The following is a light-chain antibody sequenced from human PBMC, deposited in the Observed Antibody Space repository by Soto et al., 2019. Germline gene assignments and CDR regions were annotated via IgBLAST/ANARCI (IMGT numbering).Light chain of an antibody. CDR2: DTS. V-gene: IGLV7-46*01. J-gene: IGLJ1*01. CDR3: LLSYSGARV. CDR1: TGAVTSGHY. Sequence: QAVVPQEPSLTVSPGGTVTLTCGSSTGAVTSGHYPYWFQQKPGQAPRTLIYDTSNKHSWTPARFSGSLLGGKAALTLSGAQPEDEAEYYCLLSYSGARVFGTGTRSPS.